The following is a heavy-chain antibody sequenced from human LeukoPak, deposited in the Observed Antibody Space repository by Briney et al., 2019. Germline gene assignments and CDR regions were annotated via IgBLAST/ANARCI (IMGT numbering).Heavy chain of an antibody. CDR3: ARSERYYYDSSVYYFDY. CDR1: GGSISSSSYY. J-gene: IGHJ4*02. Sequence: SETLSLTCTVSGGSISSSSYYWGWIRQPPGKGLEWIGCIYYSGSAYYNPSLKSRVTISVDTSKNQFSLKLSSVTAADTAVYYCARSERYYYDSSVYYFDYWGQGTLVTVSS. V-gene: IGHV4-39*07. D-gene: IGHD3-22*01. CDR2: IYYSGSA.